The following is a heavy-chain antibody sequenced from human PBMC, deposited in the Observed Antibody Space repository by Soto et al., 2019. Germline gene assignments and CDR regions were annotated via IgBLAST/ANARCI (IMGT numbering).Heavy chain of an antibody. CDR3: ATRLAAKVVTPRLLY. CDR2: SSGSGDET. J-gene: IGHJ4*01. CDR1: GFTVGSYA. D-gene: IGHD4-4*01. Sequence: GGALRLSCSASGFTVGSYAMTWVRQAPGKGLEWVSGSSGSGDETYYADPVKGRFTVPRDNSKNTLYLQMNSLRAEDTALYYCATRLAAKVVTPRLLYWGHGTLVTVSS. V-gene: IGHV3-23*01.